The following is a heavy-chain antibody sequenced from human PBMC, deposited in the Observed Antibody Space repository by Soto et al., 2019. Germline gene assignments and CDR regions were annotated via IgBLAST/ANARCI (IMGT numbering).Heavy chain of an antibody. D-gene: IGHD1-26*01. CDR2: ISYDGSNK. CDR3: AKERDLEGIVGATNYYYGMDV. V-gene: IGHV3-30*18. Sequence: QVQLVESGGGVVQPGRSLRLSCAASGFTFSSYGMHWVRQAPGKGLEWVAVISYDGSNKYYADSVKGRFTISRDNSKNMLYLQMNSLRAEDTAVYYCAKERDLEGIVGATNYYYGMDVWGQGTTVTVSS. CDR1: GFTFSSYG. J-gene: IGHJ6*02.